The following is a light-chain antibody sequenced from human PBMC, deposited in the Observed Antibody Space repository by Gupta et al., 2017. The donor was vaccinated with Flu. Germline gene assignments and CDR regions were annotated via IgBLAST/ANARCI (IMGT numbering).Light chain of an antibody. V-gene: IGKV2-28*01. Sequence: DTVMTQSPLSLSVTPGEPASISCRSSQSLLYANGYNYLDWYLQKPGQSPQLLIYLGSNRASGVPDRFSVSGSGTTFTLKISRVEAEDVGVYYCMQALHTPPTFGQGTKVEVK. J-gene: IGKJ1*01. CDR1: QSLLYANGYNY. CDR2: LGS. CDR3: MQALHTPPT.